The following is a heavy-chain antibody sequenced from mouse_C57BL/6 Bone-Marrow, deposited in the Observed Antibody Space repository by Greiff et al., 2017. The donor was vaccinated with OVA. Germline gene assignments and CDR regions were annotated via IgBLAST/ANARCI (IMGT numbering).Heavy chain of an antibody. V-gene: IGHV2-5*01. CDR3: AKIGHWYFDV. CDR2: IWRGGST. CDR1: GFSLTSYG. J-gene: IGHJ1*03. Sequence: VKLMESGPGLVQPSQSLSITCTVSGFSLTSYGVHWVRQSPGKGLEWLGVIWRGGSTDYNAAFMSRLSSTKDNSKSQVFFKMNSLQADDTAIYYCAKIGHWYFDVWGTGTTVTVAS.